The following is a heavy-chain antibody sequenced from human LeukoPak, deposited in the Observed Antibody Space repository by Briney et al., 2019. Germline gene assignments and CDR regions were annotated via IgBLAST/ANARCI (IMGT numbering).Heavy chain of an antibody. D-gene: IGHD6-19*01. CDR1: GFTFSSYG. CDR2: ISYDGSNK. Sequence: GRPLRLSCAASGFTFSSYGMHWVRQAPGKGLEWVAVISYDGSNKYYADSVKGRFTISRDNSKNTLYLQMNSLRAEDTAVYYCAKVPGYSSGWYYFDYWGQGTLVTVSS. J-gene: IGHJ4*02. CDR3: AKVPGYSSGWYYFDY. V-gene: IGHV3-30*18.